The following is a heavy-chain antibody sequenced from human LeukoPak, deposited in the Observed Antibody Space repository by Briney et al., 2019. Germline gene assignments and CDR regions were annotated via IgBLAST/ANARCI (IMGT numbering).Heavy chain of an antibody. CDR3: AKEQVGGEQWLVPDPFDY. J-gene: IGHJ4*02. CDR2: ISGNGGST. D-gene: IGHD6-19*01. Sequence: GGSLRLSCAASGFTFSSYAMGWVRQVPGKGLEWVSAISGNGGSTDYADSLKGRFTISRDNSKNTLYLQMNSLRAEDTAVYYCAKEQVGGEQWLVPDPFDYWGQGTLVTVSS. CDR1: GFTFSSYA. V-gene: IGHV3-23*01.